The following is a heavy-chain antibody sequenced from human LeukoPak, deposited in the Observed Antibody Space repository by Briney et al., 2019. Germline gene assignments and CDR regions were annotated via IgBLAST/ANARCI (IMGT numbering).Heavy chain of an antibody. J-gene: IGHJ4*02. CDR2: INHSGST. Sequence: SETLSLTCVVYGGSFSGYYWSWIRQPPGKGLEWIGEINHSGSTNYNPSLKSRVTISVDTSKNQFSLKLSSVTAADTAVYYCAREYSSSYRVFFAATAYFDYWGQGTLVTVSS. D-gene: IGHD6-6*01. V-gene: IGHV4-34*01. CDR1: GGSFSGYY. CDR3: AREYSSSYRVFFAATAYFDY.